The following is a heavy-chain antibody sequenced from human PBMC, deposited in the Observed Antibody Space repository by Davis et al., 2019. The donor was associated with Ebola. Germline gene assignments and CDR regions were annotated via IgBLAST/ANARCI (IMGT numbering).Heavy chain of an antibody. CDR1: GYAFTTYW. Sequence: GESLKISCKGSGYAFTTYWIGWVRQMPGKGLEWMGIIYPGDSDTRYSPSFQGQVTISADNSINTAYLQWSSLKASDTAIYYCARQEGPAAYYYYGMDVWGQGTTVTVSS. CDR3: ARQEGPAAYYYYGMDV. V-gene: IGHV5-51*01. D-gene: IGHD2-2*01. CDR2: IYPGDSDT. J-gene: IGHJ6*02.